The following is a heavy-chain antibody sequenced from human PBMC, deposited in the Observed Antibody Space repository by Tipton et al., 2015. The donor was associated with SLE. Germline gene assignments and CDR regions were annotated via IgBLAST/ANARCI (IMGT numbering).Heavy chain of an antibody. Sequence: GSLRLSCAASGFTFDGHAMHWVRQAPGKGLEWVSSISGSDGGTYYADSVKGRFTISSDNSKNTLFLQMHSLRGEDTAIYYCAKTFGMIDPFDYWGQGTLVTVSS. J-gene: IGHJ4*02. CDR2: ISGSDGGT. D-gene: IGHD3-16*01. V-gene: IGHV3-23*01. CDR3: AKTFGMIDPFDY. CDR1: GFTFDGHA.